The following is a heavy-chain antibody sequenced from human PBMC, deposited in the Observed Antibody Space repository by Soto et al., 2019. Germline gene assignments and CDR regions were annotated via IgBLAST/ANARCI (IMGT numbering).Heavy chain of an antibody. D-gene: IGHD4-17*01. V-gene: IGHV4-39*01. J-gene: IGHJ4*02. CDR2: IYYSGST. CDR1: GGSISSSSYY. CDR3: ASPYGDEYYFDY. Sequence: SETLSLTCTVSGGSISSSSYYWGWIRQPPGKGLEWIGSIYYSGSTYYNPSLKSRVTISVDTSKNQFSLKLSSVTAADTAVYYCASPYGDEYYFDYWGQGTLVTVSS.